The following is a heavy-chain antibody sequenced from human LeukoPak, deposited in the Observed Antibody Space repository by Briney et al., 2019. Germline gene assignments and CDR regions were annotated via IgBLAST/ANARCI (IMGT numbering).Heavy chain of an antibody. CDR2: IGFGDDSA. V-gene: IGHV3-23*01. J-gene: IGHJ5*02. CDR1: GFTFNSYA. Sequence: GGSLRLSCAASGFTFNSYAMSWVRQAPGKGLEWVSTIGFGDDSAYYADSVKGRFTISRDNSKNTLYLQMNYLRAEDTAVFYCAKDPTSVGGRHDWLLDSWGQGTLVTVSS. D-gene: IGHD3-9*01. CDR3: AKDPTSVGGRHDWLLDS.